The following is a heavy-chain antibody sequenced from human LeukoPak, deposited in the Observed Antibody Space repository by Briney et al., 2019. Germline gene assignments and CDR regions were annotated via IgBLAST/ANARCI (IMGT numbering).Heavy chain of an antibody. CDR2: IYHSGNT. V-gene: IGHV4-30-2*01. D-gene: IGHD3-9*01. J-gene: IGHJ4*02. CDR1: GGSISVPGYS. CDR3: ARSDILTGYLFDY. Sequence: SQTLSLTCAVSGGSISVPGYSWSWIRQPPGKGLEWIGYIYHSGNTYYNPSLKSRVTISGDWSKNLFSLRLTSVTAADTAVYYCARSDILTGYLFDYWGQGTLVTVSS.